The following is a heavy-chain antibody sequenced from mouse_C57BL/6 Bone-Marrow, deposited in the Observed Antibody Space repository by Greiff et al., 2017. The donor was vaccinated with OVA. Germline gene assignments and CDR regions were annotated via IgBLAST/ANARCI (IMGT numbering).Heavy chain of an antibody. CDR3: ARGGLTLYYYAMDY. Sequence: VQLQQSGAELVKPGASVKMSCKASGYTFTSYWITWVKQRPGQGLEWIGDIYPGSGSTNYNEKFKSKATLTVDTSSSTAYMQLSSLTSEDSAVYYCARGGLTLYYYAMDYWGQGTSVTVSS. D-gene: IGHD2-2*01. J-gene: IGHJ4*01. CDR2: IYPGSGST. CDR1: GYTFTSYW. V-gene: IGHV1-55*01.